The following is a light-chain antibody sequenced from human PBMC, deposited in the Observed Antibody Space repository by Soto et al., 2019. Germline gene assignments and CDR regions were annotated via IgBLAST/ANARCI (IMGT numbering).Light chain of an antibody. V-gene: IGLV2-14*01. CDR2: DVS. J-gene: IGLJ1*01. CDR3: SSYTSSSTLYA. Sequence: QSVLTQPASVSGSPGQSITISCTGTSSDVGRYNYVSWYQQHPGKAPKLMIHDVSNRPSGVSDRFSGSKSGNTASLTISGLQAEDEADYYCSSYTSSSTLYAFGTGTKLTAL. CDR1: SSDVGRYNY.